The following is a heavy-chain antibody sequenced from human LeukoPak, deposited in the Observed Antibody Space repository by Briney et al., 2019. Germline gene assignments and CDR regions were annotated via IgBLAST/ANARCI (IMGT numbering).Heavy chain of an antibody. V-gene: IGHV3-23*01. Sequence: GGSLRLSCAASGFTFSNYAMSWVRQAPGKGLEWVSGISGGGGTIYYADSVKGRFTISRDNAKNSLYLQMNSLRAEDTAVYYCAELGITMIGGVWGKGTTVTISS. D-gene: IGHD3-10*02. CDR3: AELGITMIGGV. CDR1: GFTFSNYA. CDR2: ISGGGGTI. J-gene: IGHJ6*04.